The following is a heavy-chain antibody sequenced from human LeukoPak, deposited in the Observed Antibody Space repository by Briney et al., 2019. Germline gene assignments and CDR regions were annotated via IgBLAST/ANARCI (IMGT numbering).Heavy chain of an antibody. V-gene: IGHV3-48*03. CDR2: VSSSATTI. J-gene: IGHJ4*02. Sequence: GGSLRLSCAASGFIFKNYEMNWVRQAPGGGLEGVSSVSSSATTINYTDSVKGRFTISRDNAKNSLYLQMNSLRPEDTAVYYCARYFDNTAYSWRRFDSWGQGVLVTVSS. CDR3: ARYFDNTAYSWRRFDS. D-gene: IGHD2-21*02. CDR1: GFIFKNYE.